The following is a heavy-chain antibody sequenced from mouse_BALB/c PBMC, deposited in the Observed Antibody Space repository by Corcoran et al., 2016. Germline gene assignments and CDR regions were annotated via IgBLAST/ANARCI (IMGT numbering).Heavy chain of an antibody. V-gene: IGHV1-18*01. CDR3: ARGDY. CDR2: INPNNGGT. J-gene: IGHJ2*01. Sequence: EVPLQQSGPELVQHGASVKISCKTSGYTFTECTMHWVKQSHGKSLVWIGGINPNNGGTSYNQKFKGKATLTVDKSSSTAYMELRSLTSEDSAVYYCARGDYCGQGTTLTVSS. CDR1: GYTFTECT.